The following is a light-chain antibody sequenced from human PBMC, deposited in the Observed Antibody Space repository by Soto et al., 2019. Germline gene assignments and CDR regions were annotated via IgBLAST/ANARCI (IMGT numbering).Light chain of an antibody. CDR2: EVS. V-gene: IGLV2-8*01. J-gene: IGLJ1*01. CDR1: SNDIGGYNY. Sequence: QSALTQPASVSESPGQSITISCTGTSNDIGGYNYVSWYQHHPGKAPKLMISEVSRRPSGVPERFSGSKSGNTASLTVSGLQADDEAHYYCSSYAGSNNFVFGTGTKLTVL. CDR3: SSYAGSNNFV.